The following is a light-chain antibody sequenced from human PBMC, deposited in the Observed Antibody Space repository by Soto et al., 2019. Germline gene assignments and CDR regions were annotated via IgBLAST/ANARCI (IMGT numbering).Light chain of an antibody. CDR1: QSVSSN. J-gene: IGKJ4*01. CDR2: DAS. V-gene: IGKV3-15*01. CDR3: QQYNSWLT. Sequence: IVMTQSPATLSVSPGERATLSCRTSQSVSSNLAWYQQKPGQAPRLLIHDASTRATGIPARFSGSGSGTEFALTISSLQSEDFAVYYCQQYNSWLTFGGGTKVEIK.